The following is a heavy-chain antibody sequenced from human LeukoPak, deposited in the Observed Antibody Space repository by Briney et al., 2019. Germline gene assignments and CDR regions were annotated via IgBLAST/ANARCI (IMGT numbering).Heavy chain of an antibody. J-gene: IGHJ4*02. V-gene: IGHV1-69*06. D-gene: IGHD3-10*01. CDR1: GGTFSSYA. CDR2: IIPIFGTA. CDR3: ARVYYGSGSYYLAY. Sequence: SVKVSCKASGGTFSSYAISWVRQAPGQGLEWVGGIIPIFGTANYAQKFQGRVTITADKSTSTAYMELSSLRSEDTALYYCARVYYGSGSYYLAYWGQGTLVTVSS.